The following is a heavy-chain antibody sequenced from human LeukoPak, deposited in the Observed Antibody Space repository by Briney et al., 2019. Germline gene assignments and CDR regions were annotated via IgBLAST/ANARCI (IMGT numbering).Heavy chain of an antibody. CDR2: IYYSGST. CDR1: GASISGYY. CDR3: ARAGHCGGDCYPFDY. J-gene: IGHJ4*02. Sequence: SETLSLTCTFSGASISGYYCSWIRQPTGKGLEWIAHIYYSGSTYYSPSLKSRVTISVDTSKNQCSLKLTSVTAADTAVYCCARAGHCGGDCYPFDYWGQGTLVTVSS. D-gene: IGHD2-21*02. V-gene: IGHV4-59*13.